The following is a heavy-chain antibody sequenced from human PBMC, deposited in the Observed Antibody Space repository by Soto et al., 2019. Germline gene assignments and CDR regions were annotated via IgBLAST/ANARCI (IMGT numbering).Heavy chain of an antibody. J-gene: IGHJ4*02. V-gene: IGHV1-2*04. Sequence: ASVKVSCKASGYTFTGYYIHWVRQAPGQGLEWMGWVNPNSGGTNYAQKFQGWVTMTRDTSISTAYMELSRLRSADTAVYYCARDLGYCSNGVCYNTYYFDYWGQGTLVTVSS. CDR3: ARDLGYCSNGVCYNTYYFDY. CDR2: VNPNSGGT. CDR1: GYTFTGYY. D-gene: IGHD2-8*01.